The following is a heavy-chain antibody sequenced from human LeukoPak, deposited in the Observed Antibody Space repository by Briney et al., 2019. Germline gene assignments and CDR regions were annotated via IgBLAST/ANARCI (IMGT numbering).Heavy chain of an antibody. CDR2: IYPGDSDT. Sequence: GESLKISCKGSGYSFTSYWIGWVRQMPGKGLEWMGIIYPGDSDTRYSPSFQGQVTISADKSISTAYLQWSSLKASDTAMCYCARQKGAYYYDSSGYGAFDIWGQGTMVTVSS. CDR3: ARQKGAYYYDSSGYGAFDI. D-gene: IGHD3-22*01. J-gene: IGHJ3*02. V-gene: IGHV5-51*01. CDR1: GYSFTSYW.